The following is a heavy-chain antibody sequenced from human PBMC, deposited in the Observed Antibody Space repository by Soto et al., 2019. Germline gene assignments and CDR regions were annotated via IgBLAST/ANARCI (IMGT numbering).Heavy chain of an antibody. J-gene: IGHJ5*02. V-gene: IGHV2-26*04. Sequence: QVTVKESGPVLVKPTETLTLTCTVSGFSLSNAGLGVSWIRQPPGKALEWLARIFSNDEKSYSTSLKSRLTTSKDTSKSQVVLIMTNMDPVDTATYYCASTYSTSWYWFDPWGQGTLVTVSS. CDR3: ASTYSTSWYWFDP. CDR1: GFSLSNAGLG. D-gene: IGHD6-13*01. CDR2: IFSNDEK.